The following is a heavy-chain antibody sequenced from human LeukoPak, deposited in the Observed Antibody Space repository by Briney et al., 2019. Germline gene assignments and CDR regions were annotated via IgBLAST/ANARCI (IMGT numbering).Heavy chain of an antibody. CDR3: AKVPWEFHYFDY. Sequence: GGSLRLSCAASGFTFSSYAMGWVRPAPGKGLGWVSAISGSGGCTYYADSVKGRFPISRDNSKNTLYLQMNSLRAEDTAVYYCAKVPWEFHYFDYWGQGTLVTVSS. V-gene: IGHV3-23*01. D-gene: IGHD1-26*01. CDR2: ISGSGGCT. J-gene: IGHJ4*02. CDR1: GFTFSSYA.